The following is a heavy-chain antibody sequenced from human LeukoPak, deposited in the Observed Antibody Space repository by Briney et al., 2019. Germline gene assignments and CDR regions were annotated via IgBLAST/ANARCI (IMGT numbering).Heavy chain of an antibody. J-gene: IGHJ4*02. CDR3: AGYYYDSSGYYY. CDR2: IIPIFVTA. Sequence: ASVKVSCKASGGTFSSYAISWVRQDPGQGLEGMGRIIPIFVTANYAQKFQGRGTITTDESTSTAYMELSSLRSEDTAVYYCAGYYYDSSGYYYWGQGTLVTVSS. D-gene: IGHD3-22*01. CDR1: GGTFSSYA. V-gene: IGHV1-69*05.